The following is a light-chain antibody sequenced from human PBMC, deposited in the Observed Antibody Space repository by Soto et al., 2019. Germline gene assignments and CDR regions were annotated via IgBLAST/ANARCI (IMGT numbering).Light chain of an antibody. CDR2: DVN. V-gene: IGLV2-14*03. CDR3: SSYTSSNTYV. Sequence: QSALTQPASVSGSPGQSITISCTATSSDVGDFTYVSWYQQHPGKAPKRMIYDVNSRPSGVSNRFSGSSSGNTASLTISGLQAEDEADYYCSSYTSSNTYVFGSGTKLTV. CDR1: SSDVGDFTY. J-gene: IGLJ1*01.